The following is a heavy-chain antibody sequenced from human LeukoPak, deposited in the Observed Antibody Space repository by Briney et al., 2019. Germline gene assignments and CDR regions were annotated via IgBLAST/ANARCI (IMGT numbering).Heavy chain of an antibody. CDR2: ISSSGSTT. Sequence: GGSLRLPCAASGFTFSSYEMNWVRQAPGKGLEWVSYISSSGSTTYYADSVKGRFTISRDNAKNSLNLQMNSLRAEDTAVYYCARGSYRGVFDYWGQGTLVTVSS. D-gene: IGHD1-26*01. CDR1: GFTFSSYE. V-gene: IGHV3-48*03. J-gene: IGHJ4*02. CDR3: ARGSYRGVFDY.